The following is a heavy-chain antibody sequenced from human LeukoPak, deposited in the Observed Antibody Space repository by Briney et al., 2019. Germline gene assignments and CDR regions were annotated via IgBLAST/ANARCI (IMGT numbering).Heavy chain of an antibody. CDR1: GGSISSYY. D-gene: IGHD5-18*01. Sequence: PSETLSLTCTVSGGSISSYYWSWIRQPPGKGLEWIGYIYYSGSTNYNPSLKSRVTISVDTSKNRFSLKLSSVTAADTAVYYCATVPPRHTAMADDAFDIWGQGTMVTVSS. CDR3: ATVPPRHTAMADDAFDI. V-gene: IGHV4-59*01. J-gene: IGHJ3*02. CDR2: IYYSGST.